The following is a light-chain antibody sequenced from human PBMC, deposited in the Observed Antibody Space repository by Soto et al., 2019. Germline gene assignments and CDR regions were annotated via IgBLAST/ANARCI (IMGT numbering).Light chain of an antibody. Sequence: DIQMTQSPYSLSASVGDRVTITCRASQSITKILNWYQQKPVKDPKHLIYGASSLPSGVPSRFSGSGSGTDFTLIISSLQPEDFATYYCQQSYSTPRTFGQGTKLEIK. CDR1: QSITKI. V-gene: IGKV1-39*01. CDR3: QQSYSTPRT. CDR2: GAS. J-gene: IGKJ2*01.